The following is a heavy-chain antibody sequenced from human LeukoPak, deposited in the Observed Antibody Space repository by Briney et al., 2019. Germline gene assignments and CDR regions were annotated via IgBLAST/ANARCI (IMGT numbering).Heavy chain of an antibody. CDR2: IYYSGST. CDR1: AGSISSYY. Sequence: SETLPLTCTVSAGSISSYYWSWIRQPPGKGLEWIGYIYYSGSTNYNPSLKSRVTISVDTSKNQFSLKLSSVTAADTAVYYCARHESVRGYSYGPIDCWGQGTLVTVSS. J-gene: IGHJ4*02. CDR3: ARHESVRGYSYGPIDC. D-gene: IGHD5-18*01. V-gene: IGHV4-59*08.